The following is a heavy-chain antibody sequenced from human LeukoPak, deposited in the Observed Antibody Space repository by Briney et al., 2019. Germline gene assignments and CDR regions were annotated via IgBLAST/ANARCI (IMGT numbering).Heavy chain of an antibody. CDR1: GFTFSSYG. CDR2: MSFDGSHT. Sequence: GGSLRLSCAASGFTFSSYGMHWVRQAPGKGLEWVAVMSFDGSHTYYADSVKGRFTISRDNSKNTLYLQMNSLRAEDTAVYYCAKERVDWRYFDHWGQGILVTVSS. V-gene: IGHV3-30*18. D-gene: IGHD3-9*01. J-gene: IGHJ4*02. CDR3: AKERVDWRYFDH.